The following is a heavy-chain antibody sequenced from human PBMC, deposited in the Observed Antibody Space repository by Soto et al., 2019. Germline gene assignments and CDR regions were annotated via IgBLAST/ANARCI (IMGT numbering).Heavy chain of an antibody. Sequence: PSETLSLTCAVSGGSISSSNWWSWVRQPPGKGLEWIGEIYHSGSTNYNPSLKSRVTISVDKSKNQFSLKLSSVTAADTAVYYCARLTGYSRSYYYYYYGMDVWGQGTTVTVSS. D-gene: IGHD6-6*01. V-gene: IGHV4-4*02. CDR2: IYHSGST. CDR3: ARLTGYSRSYYYYYYGMDV. CDR1: GGSISSSNW. J-gene: IGHJ6*02.